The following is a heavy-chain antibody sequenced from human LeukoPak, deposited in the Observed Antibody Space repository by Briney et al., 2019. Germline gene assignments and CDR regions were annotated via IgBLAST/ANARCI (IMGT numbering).Heavy chain of an antibody. CDR2: IIPIFGKP. J-gene: IGHJ4*02. D-gene: IGHD3-9*01. CDR1: GGTFNSYV. CDR3: ARSNEILTGYYGRH. Sequence: GASAKVSCKASGGTFNSYVFTWVRQAPGHGLEFMGGIIPIFGKPNYAQKFQGRLSITADESTRTAYMELSSLTSEDTAVYYCARSNEILTGYYGRHWGKGTMVTVS. V-gene: IGHV1-69*13.